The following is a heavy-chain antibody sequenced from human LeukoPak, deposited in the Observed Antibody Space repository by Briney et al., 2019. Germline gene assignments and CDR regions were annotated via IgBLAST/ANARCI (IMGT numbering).Heavy chain of an antibody. CDR2: IYYSGST. V-gene: IGHV4-39*07. J-gene: IGHJ4*02. Sequence: SETLSLTCTVSGGSINSYYWGWIRQPPGKGLEWIGSIYYSGSTYYNPSLKSRVTMSADTSKNQFSLKLSSVTAADTAVYYCARVEPGSYYNPFDYWGQGTLVTVSS. CDR1: GGSINSYY. CDR3: ARVEPGSYYNPFDY. D-gene: IGHD3-10*01.